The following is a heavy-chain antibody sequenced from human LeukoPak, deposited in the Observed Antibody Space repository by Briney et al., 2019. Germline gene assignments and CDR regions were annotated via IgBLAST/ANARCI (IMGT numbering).Heavy chain of an antibody. CDR3: ARDQGRLWPSYLHGLHFLRKATTLTDS. D-gene: IGHD5-18*01. Sequence: ASVKVSCKASGGTFSSYAISWVRQAPGQGLEWMGGIFPIFGTANYAQKFQGRVTITPDKSPSTAYMEPSTLRSEDTAVYYCARDQGRLWPSYLHGLHFLRKATTLTDS. J-gene: IGHJ5*01. CDR1: GGTFSSYA. V-gene: IGHV1-69*06. CDR2: IFPIFGTA.